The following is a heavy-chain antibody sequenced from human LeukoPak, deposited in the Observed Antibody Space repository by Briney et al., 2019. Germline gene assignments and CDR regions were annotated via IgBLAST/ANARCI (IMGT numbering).Heavy chain of an antibody. J-gene: IGHJ5*02. V-gene: IGHV1-18*01. CDR3: ARTTWELTPYLDP. CDR1: GYSFSYFG. D-gene: IGHD1-26*01. Sequence: ASVRVSCKASGYSFSYFGINWVRQAPGQGLEWMGWISGYNGNTNYAQKSEGRLTLTTDTATSTVYMELRNLRSDDTAVYYCARTTWELTPYLDPWGQGTLVSVSS. CDR2: ISGYNGNT.